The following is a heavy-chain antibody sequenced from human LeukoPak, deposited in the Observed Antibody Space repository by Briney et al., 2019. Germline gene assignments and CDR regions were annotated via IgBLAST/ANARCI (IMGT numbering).Heavy chain of an antibody. D-gene: IGHD3-22*01. J-gene: IGHJ4*02. V-gene: IGHV3-33*06. CDR1: GFTFSSYG. CDR3: AKDDDSRNN. Sequence: GRSLRLSCAASGFTFSSYGMHWVRQAPGKGLEWVAVIWYDGSNKYYADSVKGRFIISRDNSKNTLYLQMNSLRAEDTAVYYCAKDDDSRNNWGQGTLVTVSS. CDR2: IWYDGSNK.